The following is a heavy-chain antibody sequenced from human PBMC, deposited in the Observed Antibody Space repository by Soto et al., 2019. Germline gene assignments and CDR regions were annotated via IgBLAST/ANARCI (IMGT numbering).Heavy chain of an antibody. Sequence: GGSLRLSCAASGFTFGTTAMSWVRQAPGKGLEWISAISGSAHGHNTYYAGSVKGRFTISRDNSKNTLYLQMNSLRAEDTAVYYCAKFRSGSYLPHYFDYWGQGTLVTVSS. D-gene: IGHD1-26*01. CDR3: AKFRSGSYLPHYFDY. J-gene: IGHJ4*02. CDR1: GFTFGTTA. V-gene: IGHV3-23*01. CDR2: ISGSAHGHNT.